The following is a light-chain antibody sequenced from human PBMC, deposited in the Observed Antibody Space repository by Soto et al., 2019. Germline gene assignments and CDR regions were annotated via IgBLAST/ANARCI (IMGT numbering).Light chain of an antibody. J-gene: IGLJ1*01. V-gene: IGLV2-8*01. CDR2: EVN. CDR1: SSDVGNYNY. Sequence: QSALAQPPSASGSPGQSVTISCTGTSSDVGNYNYVSWYQQHPGKAPKLMIYEVNKRPSGVPDRFSGSKSGNTASLTVSGLQAEDEADYYCSSYAGNNNYLFGTGTKV. CDR3: SSYAGNNNYL.